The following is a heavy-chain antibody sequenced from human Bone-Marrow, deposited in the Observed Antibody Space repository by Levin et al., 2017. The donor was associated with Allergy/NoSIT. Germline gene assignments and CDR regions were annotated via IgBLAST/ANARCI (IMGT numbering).Heavy chain of an antibody. D-gene: IGHD4-17*01. Sequence: SETLSLTCTVSGGSISSSSYYWGWIRQPPGKGLEWIGSIYYSGSTYYNPSLKSRVTISVDTSKNQFSLKLSSVTAADTAVYYCARRPGGDYVNWFDPWGQGTLVTVSS. J-gene: IGHJ5*02. V-gene: IGHV4-39*01. CDR2: IYYSGST. CDR1: GGSISSSSYY. CDR3: ARRPGGDYVNWFDP.